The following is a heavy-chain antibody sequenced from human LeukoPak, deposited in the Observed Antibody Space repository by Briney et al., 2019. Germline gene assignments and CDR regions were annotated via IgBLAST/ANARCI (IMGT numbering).Heavy chain of an antibody. J-gene: IGHJ6*03. CDR3: ARGEIWSGYYSYYYYYMDV. CDR2: MNPNSGNT. Sequence: GASVKASCKASGYTFTSYDINWVRQATGQGLEWMGWMNPNSGNTGYAQKFQGRVTMTRNTSISTAYMELSSLRSEDTAVYYCARGEIWSGYYSYYYYYMDVWGKGTTVTVSS. CDR1: GYTFTSYD. D-gene: IGHD3-3*01. V-gene: IGHV1-8*01.